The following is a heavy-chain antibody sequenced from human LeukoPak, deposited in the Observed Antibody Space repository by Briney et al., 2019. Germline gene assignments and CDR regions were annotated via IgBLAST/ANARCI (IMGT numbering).Heavy chain of an antibody. D-gene: IGHD1-26*01. CDR1: GGSISSYY. CDR3: ARALRELPYYFDY. J-gene: IGHJ4*02. Sequence: PSETLSLTCTVSGGSISSYYWSWIRQPPGKGLEWIGYIYYSGSTNYNPSLKSRVTISVDTSKNQFSLKLSSVTAADTAVYYCARALRELPYYFDYWGQGTLVTVSS. V-gene: IGHV4-59*01. CDR2: IYYSGST.